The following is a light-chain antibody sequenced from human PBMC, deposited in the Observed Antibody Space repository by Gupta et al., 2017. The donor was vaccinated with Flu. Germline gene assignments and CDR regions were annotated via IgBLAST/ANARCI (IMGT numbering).Light chain of an antibody. CDR2: RAS. J-gene: IGKJ1*01. CDR3: QQDNSYSKA. CDR1: QTINYW. Sequence: DIQMTQSPSTLSASVGDRVTITCRASQTINYWLAWYQQKPGKAPKLLVYRASGLEDGVPSRFSGSGSGTDFTLTISSLQPDDFATYYCQQDNSYSKAFSQGTKLEIK. V-gene: IGKV1-5*03.